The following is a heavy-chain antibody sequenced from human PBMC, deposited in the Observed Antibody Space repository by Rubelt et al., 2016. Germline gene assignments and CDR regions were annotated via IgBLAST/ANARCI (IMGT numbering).Heavy chain of an antibody. Sequence: LEWVGRIKSKTDGGTTDYAAPVKGRFTISRDDSKNTLYLQMNSLKTEDTAVYYCTTDLMTATDLYFDYWGQGTLVTVSS. CDR3: TTDLMTATDLYFDY. D-gene: IGHD2-21*02. CDR2: IKSKTDGGTT. V-gene: IGHV3-15*01. J-gene: IGHJ4*02.